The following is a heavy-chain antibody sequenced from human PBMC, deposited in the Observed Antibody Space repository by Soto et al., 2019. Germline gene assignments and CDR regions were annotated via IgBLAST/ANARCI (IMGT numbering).Heavy chain of an antibody. CDR2: INSDGSST. Sequence: EVQLVESGGGLVQPGGSLRLSCAASGFTFSSYWMHWVRQAPGKGLVWVSRINSDGSSTTYADSVKGRFTLSRDNAKNTLYLQMNSLRAEDTAVYSCAREADWNYDGGRYYYGMDVWGQGTTVTVSS. CDR1: GFTFSSYW. V-gene: IGHV3-74*01. D-gene: IGHD1-7*01. CDR3: AREADWNYDGGRYYYGMDV. J-gene: IGHJ6*02.